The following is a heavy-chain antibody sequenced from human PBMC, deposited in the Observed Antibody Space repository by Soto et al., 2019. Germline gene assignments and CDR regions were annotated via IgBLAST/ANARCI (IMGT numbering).Heavy chain of an antibody. J-gene: IGHJ4*02. V-gene: IGHV4-59*01. CDR3: ARDRKPSEWLGLDY. Sequence: QVQLQESGPGLVKPSETLSLTCTVSGDSISTYYWRWIRQPPGKGLDWIGYLYHSGSNINYNPSLWSRVTISADTSRNQFSLRLISVTAADTAIYYCARDRKPSEWLGLDYWSQGTLVTVSS. CDR1: GDSISTYY. CDR2: LYHSGSNI. D-gene: IGHD6-19*01.